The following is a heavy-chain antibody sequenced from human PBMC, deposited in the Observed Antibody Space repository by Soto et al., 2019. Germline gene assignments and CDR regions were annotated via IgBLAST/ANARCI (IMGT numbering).Heavy chain of an antibody. J-gene: IGHJ4*02. V-gene: IGHV1-46*03. CDR3: ARSAPGYCSGGSCYGRPYYFDY. D-gene: IGHD2-15*01. Sequence: ASVKVSCKASGYAFTSYYMHWVRQAPGQGLEWMGIINPSGGSTSYAQKFQGRVTMARDTSTSTVYMELSSLRSEDTAVYYCARSAPGYCSGGSCYGRPYYFDYWGQGTLVTVST. CDR2: INPSGGST. CDR1: GYAFTSYY.